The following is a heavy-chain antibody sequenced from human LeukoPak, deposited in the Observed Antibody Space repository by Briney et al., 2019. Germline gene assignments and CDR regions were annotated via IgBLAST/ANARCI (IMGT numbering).Heavy chain of an antibody. CDR1: GFTFDDYG. J-gene: IGHJ4*02. V-gene: IGHV3-20*04. D-gene: IGHD5-24*01. CDR3: ARDQSEMATIDY. CDR2: INWNGGST. Sequence: PGGSLRLSCAASGFTFDDYGMSWVRQAPGKGLEWVSGINWNGGSTGYADSVKGRFTISRGNAKNSLYLQMNSLRAEDTAVYYCARDQSEMATIDYWGQGTLVTVSS.